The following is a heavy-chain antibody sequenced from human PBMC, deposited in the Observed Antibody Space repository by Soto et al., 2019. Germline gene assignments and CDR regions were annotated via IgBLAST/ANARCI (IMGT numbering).Heavy chain of an antibody. CDR1: GFTFSSYA. D-gene: IGHD2-15*01. V-gene: IGHV3-23*01. CDR2: ISGSGGST. J-gene: IGHJ3*02. Sequence: GGSLRLSCAASGFTFSSYAMSWVRQAPGKGLEWVSAISGSGGSTYYADSVKGRFTISRDNSKNTLYLQMNSLRAEDTAVYYCAKDQIIVVVVAATDADAFDIWGQGTMVTVSS. CDR3: AKDQIIVVVVAATDADAFDI.